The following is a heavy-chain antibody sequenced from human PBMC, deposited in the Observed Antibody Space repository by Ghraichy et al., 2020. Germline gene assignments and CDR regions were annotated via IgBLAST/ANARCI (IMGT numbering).Heavy chain of an antibody. Sequence: ASVKVSCKVSGHTSNIYAISWVRQARGQGLEWMGWISAYNGNTNYAQKFQGRVSMTTDTSTSTVYMELRSLRSDDTAVYYCARDDRYLDVWGRGTLVTVSS. CDR1: GHTSNIYA. CDR2: ISAYNGNT. J-gene: IGHJ2*01. V-gene: IGHV1-18*04. CDR3: ARDDRYLDV.